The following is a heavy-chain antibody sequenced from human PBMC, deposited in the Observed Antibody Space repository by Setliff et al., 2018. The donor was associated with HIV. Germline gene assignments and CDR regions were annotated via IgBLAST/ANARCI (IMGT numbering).Heavy chain of an antibody. CDR2: IIPVIPLS. D-gene: IGHD3-3*01. J-gene: IGHJ4*02. V-gene: IGHV1-69*16. CDR1: GGPFTSYT. CDR3: ASLEGLEKTRGEESDS. Sequence: SVKVSCKASGGPFTSYTFAWVRQAPGQGLEWMGGIIPVIPLSKYAQKFQGRLTITTDESTSTAYMELSSLTSEDTAIYYCASLEGLEKTRGEESDSWGQGTLVTVS.